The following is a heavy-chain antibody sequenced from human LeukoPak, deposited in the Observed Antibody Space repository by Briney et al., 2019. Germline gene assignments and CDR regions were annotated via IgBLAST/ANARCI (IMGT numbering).Heavy chain of an antibody. CDR2: IKQDGGEK. Sequence: PGGSLRLSCAASGFTFSSYSMNWVRQAPGKGLEWVANIKQDGGEKYYVDSVRGRFTISRDNAKNSLYLQMNSLRAEDTAVYYCARDHSRDGYNFWGQGTLVTVSS. J-gene: IGHJ4*02. D-gene: IGHD5-24*01. CDR1: GFTFSSYS. CDR3: ARDHSRDGYNF. V-gene: IGHV3-7*01.